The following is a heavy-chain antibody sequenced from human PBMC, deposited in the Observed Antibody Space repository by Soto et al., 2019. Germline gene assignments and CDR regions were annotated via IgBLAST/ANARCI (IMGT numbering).Heavy chain of an antibody. Sequence: SETLSLTCTVSGASMSEYFWSWIRQSPGKGLEWIGYIYYLGSTDYNPSLKSRVTISVDTSKRQFSLRLTSVTAADTAVYYCAGDGGDGSWSPHPAFWGPGTQVTVSS. CDR1: GASMSEYF. D-gene: IGHD3-10*01. J-gene: IGHJ4*02. CDR3: AGDGGDGSWSPHPAF. V-gene: IGHV4-59*12. CDR2: IYYLGST.